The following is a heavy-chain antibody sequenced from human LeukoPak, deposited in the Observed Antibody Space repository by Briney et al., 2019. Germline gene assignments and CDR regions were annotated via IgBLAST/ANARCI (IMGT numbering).Heavy chain of an antibody. J-gene: IGHJ4*02. CDR3: ARDPVGATTPDC. CDR2: INSDGSST. D-gene: IGHD1-26*01. CDR1: GFTFSTYW. V-gene: IGHV3-74*01. Sequence: GGSLRLSCAASGFTFSTYWMHWVRQAPGKGLVWVSRINSDGSSTNFADSVKGRFTISRDNAKNSLYLQMNSPRAEDTAVYYCARDPVGATTPDCWGQGALVTVSS.